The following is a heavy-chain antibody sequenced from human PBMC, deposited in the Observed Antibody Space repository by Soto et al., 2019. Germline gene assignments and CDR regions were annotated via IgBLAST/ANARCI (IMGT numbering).Heavy chain of an antibody. CDR2: IWYDGSNK. V-gene: IGHV3-33*01. Sequence: QVQLVESGGGVVQPGRSLRLSCAASGFTFSSYGMHWVRQAPGKGLEWVAAIWYDGSNKYYADSVKGGFTISRDNSKNTLYLQMNSLRAEDTAVYYCARGRFGELSPLDYWGQGTLVTVSS. D-gene: IGHD3-10*01. J-gene: IGHJ4*02. CDR3: ARGRFGELSPLDY. CDR1: GFTFSSYG.